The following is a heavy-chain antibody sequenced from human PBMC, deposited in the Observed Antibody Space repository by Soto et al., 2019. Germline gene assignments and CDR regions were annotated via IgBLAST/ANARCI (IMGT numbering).Heavy chain of an antibody. Sequence: GGSLRLSCAASGFTFTRYSMNWVRQAPGKGLEWVSSISSTTNYIYYGDSMKGRFTISRDISKNTLFLQMNSLRAEDTAVYYCSGHGSGSAWGQGTLVTVSS. CDR2: ISSTTNYI. V-gene: IGHV3-21*04. D-gene: IGHD6-19*01. CDR3: SGHGSGSA. J-gene: IGHJ5*02. CDR1: GFTFTRYS.